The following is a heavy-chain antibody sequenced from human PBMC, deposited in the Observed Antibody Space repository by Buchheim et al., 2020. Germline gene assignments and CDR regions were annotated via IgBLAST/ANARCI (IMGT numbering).Heavy chain of an antibody. V-gene: IGHV1-2*04. CDR3: ARGPNWNYATPNYYYGMDV. J-gene: IGHJ6*02. D-gene: IGHD1-7*01. CDR2: INPNSGGT. CDR1: GYTFTGYY. Sequence: QVQLVQSGAEVKKPGASVKVSCKASGYTFTGYYMHWVRQAPGQGLEWMGWINPNSGGTNSAQKFQGWVTMTRDTSISTAYMELSRLRSDDTAVYYCARGPNWNYATPNYYYGMDVWGQGTT.